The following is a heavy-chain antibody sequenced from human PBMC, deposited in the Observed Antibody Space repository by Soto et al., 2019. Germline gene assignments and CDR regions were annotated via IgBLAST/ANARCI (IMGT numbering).Heavy chain of an antibody. CDR1: GFTFSSYA. D-gene: IGHD3-22*01. J-gene: IGHJ4*02. V-gene: IGHV3-23*01. CDR2: ISGSGGST. CDR3: AKDLFYYDSSGY. Sequence: GGSLRLSCAASGFTFSSYAMSWVRQAPGKGLEWVSAISGSGGSTYYADSVKGRFTISSDNSKNTLYLQMNSLRAEDTAVYYCAKDLFYYDSSGYWGQGTLVTVSS.